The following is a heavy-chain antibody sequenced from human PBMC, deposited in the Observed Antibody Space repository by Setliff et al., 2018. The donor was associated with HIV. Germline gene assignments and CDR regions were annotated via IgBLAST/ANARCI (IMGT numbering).Heavy chain of an antibody. J-gene: IGHJ5*02. CDR2: IHQSGST. V-gene: IGHV4-38-2*02. Sequence: SETLSLTCTVSGYSISSGYYWGWIRQPPGKGLEWIGSIHQSGSTYYNSSLKSRVTMSVDTSKNKFSLKLSSVTAADTAVYYCARDLGSAYSYAQGRFDPWGQGTLVTVS. D-gene: IGHD5-18*01. CDR3: ARDLGSAYSYAQGRFDP. CDR1: GYSISSGYY.